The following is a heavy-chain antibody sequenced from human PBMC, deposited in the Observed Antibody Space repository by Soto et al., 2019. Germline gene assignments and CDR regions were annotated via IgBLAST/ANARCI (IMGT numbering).Heavy chain of an antibody. V-gene: IGHV3-33*01. Sequence: VQLVESGGGVVQPGRSLRLSCAASGFTFSSYGMHWVRQAPGKGLEWVAVIWYDGSNKYYADSVKGRFTISRDNSKNPLYLQMNSLRAEDTAVYYCAREAGGSGWGLDYWGQGTLVTVSS. D-gene: IGHD6-19*01. CDR1: GFTFSSYG. J-gene: IGHJ4*02. CDR3: AREAGGSGWGLDY. CDR2: IWYDGSNK.